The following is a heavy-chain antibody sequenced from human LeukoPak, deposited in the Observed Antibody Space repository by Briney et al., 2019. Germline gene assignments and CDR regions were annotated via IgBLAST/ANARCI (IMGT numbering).Heavy chain of an antibody. V-gene: IGHV1-2*06. CDR2: INPNSGGT. CDR1: GYTFTGYY. Sequence: ASVKVSCKASGYTFTGYYTHWVRQAPGQGLEWMGRINPNSGGTNYAQKLQGRVTVTTDTSTSTAYMELRSLRSDDTAVYYCTRTVLDCKNGVCYDYWGQGTLVTVSS. D-gene: IGHD2-8*01. J-gene: IGHJ4*02. CDR3: TRTVLDCKNGVCYDY.